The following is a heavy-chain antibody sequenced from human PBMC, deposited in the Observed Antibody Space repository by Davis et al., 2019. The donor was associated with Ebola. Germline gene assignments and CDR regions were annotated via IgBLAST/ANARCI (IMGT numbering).Heavy chain of an antibody. Sequence: AASVKVSCKASGGTFSSYAISWVRQAPGQGLEWMGGIIPIFGTANYAQKFQGRVTITADKSTSTAYMELSSLRSEDTAVYYCARDYDFWSGYYEEEGFYGMDVWGQGTTVTVSS. CDR1: GGTFSSYA. J-gene: IGHJ6*02. CDR2: IIPIFGTA. CDR3: ARDYDFWSGYYEEEGFYGMDV. D-gene: IGHD3-3*01. V-gene: IGHV1-69*06.